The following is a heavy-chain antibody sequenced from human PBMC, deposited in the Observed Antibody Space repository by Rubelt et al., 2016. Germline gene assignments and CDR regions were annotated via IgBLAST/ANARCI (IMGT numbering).Heavy chain of an antibody. CDR1: GFTFSTYA. CDR2: IWYDGRNK. D-gene: IGHD1-26*01. CDR3: ARDPVGTTVRHFDY. J-gene: IGHJ4*02. V-gene: IGHV3-30*04. Sequence: GGGVVQPGRSLRLSCAASGFTFSTYALHWVRQAPGKGLEWVAVIWYDGRNKYYAESVKGRFTISRDNSKNTLYLQMNSLRVEDTAVYYCARDPVGTTVRHFDYWGQGTLVTVSS.